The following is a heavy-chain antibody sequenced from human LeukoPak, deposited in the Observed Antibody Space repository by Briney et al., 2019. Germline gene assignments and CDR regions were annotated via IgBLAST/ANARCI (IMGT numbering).Heavy chain of an antibody. D-gene: IGHD3-16*01. V-gene: IGHV3-43*02. Sequence: GSLRLSCVASGFAFDDFAMHWVRQAPGKGLEWVSLISGDAGRAYYADSVKGRFTISRDNSKNSLYLQMNSLRTEDTALYYCAKEAGYFDYVWGSLDWGQGTLVTVSS. CDR1: GFAFDDFA. CDR2: ISGDAGRA. CDR3: AKEAGYFDYVWGSLD. J-gene: IGHJ4*02.